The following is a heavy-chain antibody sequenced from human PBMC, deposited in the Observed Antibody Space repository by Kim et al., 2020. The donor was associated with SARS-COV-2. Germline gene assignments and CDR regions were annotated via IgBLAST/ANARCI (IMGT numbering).Heavy chain of an antibody. Sequence: GGSLRLSCAASGFTFSSYSMNWVRQAPGKGLEWVSSISSSSSYIYYADSVKGRFTISRDNAKNSLYLQMNSLRAEDTAVYYCARDDSSTSCYACSYYFDYWGQGTLVTVSS. CDR1: GFTFSSYS. V-gene: IGHV3-21*01. CDR3: ARDDSSTSCYACSYYFDY. D-gene: IGHD2-2*01. CDR2: ISSSSSYI. J-gene: IGHJ4*02.